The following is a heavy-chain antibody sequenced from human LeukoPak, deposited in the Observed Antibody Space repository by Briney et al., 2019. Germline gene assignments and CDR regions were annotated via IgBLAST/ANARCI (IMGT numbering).Heavy chain of an antibody. CDR1: GYTFTTYA. Sequence: ASVKVSCKASGYTFTTYAIHWVRQAPGQGLEWMGRINPNSGGTNYAQKFQGRVTMTRDTSIRTAYMELNRLRSDDTAVYYCASEDEGYCSSTSCLNGMDVWGQGTTVTVSS. J-gene: IGHJ6*02. V-gene: IGHV1-2*06. CDR2: INPNSGGT. D-gene: IGHD2-2*01. CDR3: ASEDEGYCSSTSCLNGMDV.